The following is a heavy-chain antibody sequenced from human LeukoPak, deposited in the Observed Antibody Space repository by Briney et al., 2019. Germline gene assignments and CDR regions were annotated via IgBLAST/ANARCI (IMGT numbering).Heavy chain of an antibody. Sequence: GGSLRLSCAPSGFTFSSYAMHWVRQAPGKGLEWVAVISYDGSNKYYADSVKGRFTISRDNSKNTLYLQMNSLRAEDTAVYYCARDLCSGGSCYSHYWGQGTLVTVSS. CDR2: ISYDGSNK. J-gene: IGHJ4*02. D-gene: IGHD2-15*01. V-gene: IGHV3-30-3*01. CDR1: GFTFSSYA. CDR3: ARDLCSGGSCYSHY.